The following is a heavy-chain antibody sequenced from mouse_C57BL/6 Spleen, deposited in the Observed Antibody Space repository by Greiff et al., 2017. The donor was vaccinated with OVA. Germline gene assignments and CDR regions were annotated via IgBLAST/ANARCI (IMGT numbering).Heavy chain of an antibody. J-gene: IGHJ4*01. D-gene: IGHD1-1*01. CDR1: GFTFSSYT. CDR3: ARHDYGRNYYAMDY. V-gene: IGHV5-9*01. CDR2: ISGGGGNT. Sequence: EVQGVESGGGLVKPGGSLKLSCAASGFTFSSYTMSWVRQTPEKRLEWVATISGGGGNTYYPDSVKGRFTISGDNAKNTLYLQMSSLRSEDTALYYCARHDYGRNYYAMDYWGQGTSVTVSS.